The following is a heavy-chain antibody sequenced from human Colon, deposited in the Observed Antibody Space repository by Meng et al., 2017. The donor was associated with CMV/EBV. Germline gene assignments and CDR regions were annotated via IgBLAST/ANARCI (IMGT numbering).Heavy chain of an antibody. Sequence: GGSLRLSCAASGFTFSNYWMHWVRRVPGKGLVWVSHINSDGSSTTHADSVKGRFTISRDNGKNTVFLQMNSLTAEDAAVYYCARCSSTSYDFFGVDVWGQGTTVTVSS. J-gene: IGHJ6*02. CDR3: ARCSSTSYDFFGVDV. CDR1: GFTFSNYW. V-gene: IGHV3-74*03. D-gene: IGHD2-2*01. CDR2: INSDGSST.